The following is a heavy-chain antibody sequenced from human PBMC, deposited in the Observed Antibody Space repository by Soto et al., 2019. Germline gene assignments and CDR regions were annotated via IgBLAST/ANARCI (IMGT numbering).Heavy chain of an antibody. CDR1: GDAFTGYY. CDR3: ARGSELLCSGGFLIRLSWSDP. CDR2: INPNSGGT. V-gene: IGHV1-2*04. Sequence: ASLTVSCRASGDAFTGYYMHWVRQAPGQGLEWMGWINPNSGGTNYAQKFQGWVTMTRDTSISTAYMELSRLRSDDTAVYYCARGSELLCSGGFLIRLSWSDPWGKGTLVTVSS. D-gene: IGHD3-10*01. J-gene: IGHJ5*02.